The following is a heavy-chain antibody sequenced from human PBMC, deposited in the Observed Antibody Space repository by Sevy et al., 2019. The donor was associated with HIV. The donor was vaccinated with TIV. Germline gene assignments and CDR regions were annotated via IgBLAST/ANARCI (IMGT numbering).Heavy chain of an antibody. D-gene: IGHD2-8*01. J-gene: IGHJ4*02. V-gene: IGHV4-39*01. CDR3: VGPKLTYTNGWHYFDY. Sequence: SETLSLTCIVSGASISNTAYYWGWVRQSPGKGLEWIASIRHGGYTFYNPSLKSRVTISADTSKNQFSLKLTSVSAADTSIYYCVGPKLTYTNGWHYFDYWGQGTVVTVSS. CDR2: IRHGGYT. CDR1: GASISNTAYY.